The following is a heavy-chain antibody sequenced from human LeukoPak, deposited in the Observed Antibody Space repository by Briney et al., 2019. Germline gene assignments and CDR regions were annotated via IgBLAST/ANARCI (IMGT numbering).Heavy chain of an antibody. V-gene: IGHV3-53*01. CDR2: IYSGGNT. J-gene: IGHJ4*02. CDR3: ARSGVIWTGIFDH. CDR1: GFTFSNNY. Sequence: GGSLRLSCAASGFTFSNNYMAWVRQAPGKGLEWVSVIYSGGNTYYADSVKGRFTISRDNSKNTLYLQINSLRAEDTAVYYCARSGVIWTGIFDHWGQGTLVTVSS. D-gene: IGHD3-3*01.